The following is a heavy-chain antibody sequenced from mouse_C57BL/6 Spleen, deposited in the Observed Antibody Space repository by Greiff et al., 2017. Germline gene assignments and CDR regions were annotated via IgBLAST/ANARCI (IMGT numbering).Heavy chain of an antibody. D-gene: IGHD1-1*01. CDR1: GYTFTSYG. Sequence: VQLQQSGAELARPGASVQLSCKASGYTFTSYGISWVTQRTGQGLEWIGEIYPRSGSTYYNEKFKGKATLTADKSSSTAYMELRSLTSEDSAVYFCARSGTTVVATCYFDYWGQGTTLTVSS. CDR3: ARSGTTVVATCYFDY. V-gene: IGHV1-81*01. J-gene: IGHJ2*01. CDR2: IYPRSGST.